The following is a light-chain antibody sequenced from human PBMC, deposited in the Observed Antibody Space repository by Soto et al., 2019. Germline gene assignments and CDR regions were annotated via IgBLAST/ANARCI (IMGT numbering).Light chain of an antibody. CDR2: STN. CDR1: SGSVSTNYY. V-gene: IGLV8-61*01. Sequence: QTVVTQEPSFSVSPGGTVTLTCGLSSGSVSTNYYPSWYQQTLGQAPRTLIYSTNTRSSGVPNRFSGSILGNKAALTITGVQADDESDYYCVLYMGSYIWLFGGGTKLTVL. J-gene: IGLJ2*01. CDR3: VLYMGSYIWL.